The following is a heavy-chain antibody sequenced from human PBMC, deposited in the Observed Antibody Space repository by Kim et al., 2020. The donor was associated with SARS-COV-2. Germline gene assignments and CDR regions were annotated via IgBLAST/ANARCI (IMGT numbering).Heavy chain of an antibody. V-gene: IGHV4-39*07. J-gene: IGHJ6*01. CDR2: VHYSGSI. D-gene: IGHD6-6*01. CDR3: ATDTRPPWYYY. Sequence: SETLSLICSDSGGSITRSNYYWAWIRQPPGKRLEWIGTVHYSGSIYYTPSLKSRLTISLHTSKNQFSLKLSSVTAADPTHYYCATDTRPPWYYY. CDR1: GGSITRSNYY.